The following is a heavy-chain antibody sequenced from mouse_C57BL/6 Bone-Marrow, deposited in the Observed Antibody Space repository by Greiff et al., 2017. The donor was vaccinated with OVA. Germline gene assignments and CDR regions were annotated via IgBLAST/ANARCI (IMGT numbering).Heavy chain of an antibody. CDR1: GFTFSSYG. J-gene: IGHJ3*01. D-gene: IGHD4-1*01. CDR2: ISSGGSYT. CDR3: ARRLGPWFAY. Sequence: VQLQQSGGDLVKPGGSLKLSCAASGFTFSSYGMSWVRQTPDKRLEWVATISSGGSYTYYPDSVKGRFTISRDNAKNTLYLQMSSLKSEDTAMYYCARRLGPWFAYWGQGTLVTVSA. V-gene: IGHV5-6*01.